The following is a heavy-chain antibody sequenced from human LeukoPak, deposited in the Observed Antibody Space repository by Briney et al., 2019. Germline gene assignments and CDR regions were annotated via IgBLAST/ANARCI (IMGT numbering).Heavy chain of an antibody. CDR2: VFHTGHT. D-gene: IGHD3-9*01. Sequence: SETLSLTCTVSAAISSFYCSWLRQPPGKGLEWIGYVFHTGHTNYNPSLKSRVTMSIDPSKDQFTLEVTSVTAADTAVYYCAGSIFGYPWFDPWGQGTLVTVSS. CDR1: AAISSFY. J-gene: IGHJ5*02. CDR3: AGSIFGYPWFDP. V-gene: IGHV4-59*01.